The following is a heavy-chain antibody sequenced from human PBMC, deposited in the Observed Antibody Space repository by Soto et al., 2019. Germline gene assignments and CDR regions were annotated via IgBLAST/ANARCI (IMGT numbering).Heavy chain of an antibody. J-gene: IGHJ4*02. Sequence: SETLSLTCAVYGGSFSGYYWSWIRQPPGKGLEWIGEINHSGSTNYNPSLKSRVTISVDTSKNQFSLKLSSVTAADTAVYYCARGNLKRLFDYWGQGTLVTVSS. D-gene: IGHD3-9*01. V-gene: IGHV4-34*01. CDR1: GGSFSGYY. CDR3: ARGNLKRLFDY. CDR2: INHSGST.